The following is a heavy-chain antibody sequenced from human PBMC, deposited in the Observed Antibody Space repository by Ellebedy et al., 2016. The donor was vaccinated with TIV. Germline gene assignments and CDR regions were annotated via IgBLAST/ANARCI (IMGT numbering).Heavy chain of an antibody. V-gene: IGHV3-74*01. CDR3: VRDKQDYGGGYYFDGMDV. J-gene: IGHJ6*02. CDR1: GFTFSGYW. D-gene: IGHD4-23*01. CDR2: IATDGSST. Sequence: PGGSLRLSCAASGFTFSGYWMHRVRQPPGKGLVWVSRIATDGSSTTYADSVKGRFSISRDNAKNTLYLHMSSLRAEDTAVYYCVRDKQDYGGGYYFDGMDVWGQGTMVTISS.